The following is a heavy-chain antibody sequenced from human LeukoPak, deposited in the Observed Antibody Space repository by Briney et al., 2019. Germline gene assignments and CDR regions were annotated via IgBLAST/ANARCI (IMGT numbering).Heavy chain of an antibody. D-gene: IGHD5-12*01. CDR3: AKDDAWLRFGE. V-gene: IGHV3-23*01. CDR1: GFTFSSYA. Sequence: GGSLRLSCAASGFTFSSYAMSWVRQAPGKGLEWISAISGSGGSTYYADSVKGRFTISRDNSKNTLYLEVIRLTPEDSAVYYCAKDDAWLRFGEWSQGTLVTVSS. CDR2: ISGSGGST. J-gene: IGHJ4*02.